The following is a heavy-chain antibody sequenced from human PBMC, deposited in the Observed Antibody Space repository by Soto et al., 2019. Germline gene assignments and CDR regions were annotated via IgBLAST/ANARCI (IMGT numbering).Heavy chain of an antibody. D-gene: IGHD5-12*01. CDR2: ISSSSSYI. J-gene: IGHJ6*02. V-gene: IGHV3-21*01. CDR1: GFTFSSYS. CDR3: AKSKDIVATIRRYYYYGMDV. Sequence: GVLRLSCAASGFTFSSYSMNWVRQAPGKGLEWVSSISSSSSYIYYADSVKGRFTISRDNAKNSLYLQMNSLRAEDTAVYYCAKSKDIVATIRRYYYYGMDVWGQGTTVTVSS.